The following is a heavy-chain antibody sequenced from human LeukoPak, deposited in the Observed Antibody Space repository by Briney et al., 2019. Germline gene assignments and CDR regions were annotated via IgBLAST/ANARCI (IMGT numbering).Heavy chain of an antibody. D-gene: IGHD2/OR15-2a*01. J-gene: IGHJ6*02. CDR2: ISYDGSNK. Sequence: GRRLRLSCAASGFTFSSYGMHWVRQAPGKELEWVAVISYDGSNKYYADSVKGRFTISRDNSKNTLYLQMNSLRAEDTAVYYCAKEGAGFQNGMDVWGQGTTVTVSS. CDR3: AKEGAGFQNGMDV. CDR1: GFTFSSYG. V-gene: IGHV3-30*18.